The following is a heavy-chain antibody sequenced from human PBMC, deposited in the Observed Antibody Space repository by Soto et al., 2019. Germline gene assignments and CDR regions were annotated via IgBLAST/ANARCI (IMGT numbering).Heavy chain of an antibody. J-gene: IGHJ5*02. V-gene: IGHV4-30-4*01. CDR1: GASISSDDFY. Sequence: QVQLQESGPGLVKPSQTLSLTCNVSGASISSDDFYWSWIRQSPGKGLEWIGYIYNSWSTYYNPSLKSRVAISIDTSNNQFSLKLTSVTAADTAVYYCAGHPSSWGQGTLVTVSS. CDR2: IYNSWST. D-gene: IGHD6-6*01. CDR3: AGHPSS.